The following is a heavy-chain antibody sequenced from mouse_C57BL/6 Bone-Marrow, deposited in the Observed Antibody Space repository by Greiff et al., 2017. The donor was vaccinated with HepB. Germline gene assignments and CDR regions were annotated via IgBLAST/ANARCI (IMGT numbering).Heavy chain of an antibody. CDR3: AKKGDGVYAMDY. CDR2: IWRGGST. CDR1: GFSLTSYG. J-gene: IGHJ4*01. Sequence: VKLQESGPGLVQPSQSLSITCTVSGFSLTSYGVHWVRQSPGKGLEWLGVIWRGGSTDYNAAFMSRLSITKDNSKSQVFFKMNSLQADDTAIYYCAKKGDGVYAMDYWGQGTSVTVSS. V-gene: IGHV2-5*01. D-gene: IGHD1-1*02.